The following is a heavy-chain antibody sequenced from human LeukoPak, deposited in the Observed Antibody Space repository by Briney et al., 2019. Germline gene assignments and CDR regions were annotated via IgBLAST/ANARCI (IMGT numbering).Heavy chain of an antibody. J-gene: IGHJ6*03. Sequence: GGSLRLSCAASGFTFSSYAMNWVRQAPGKGLEWVTTISASGGSTYHAVSVKGRFTISRDNSKNTLYLQMNTLRAEDTAVYYCAKAIRTSCYGCNMDVWGEGTTVTVSS. CDR2: ISASGGST. CDR1: GFTFSSYA. V-gene: IGHV3-23*01. D-gene: IGHD2-2*01. CDR3: AKAIRTSCYGCNMDV.